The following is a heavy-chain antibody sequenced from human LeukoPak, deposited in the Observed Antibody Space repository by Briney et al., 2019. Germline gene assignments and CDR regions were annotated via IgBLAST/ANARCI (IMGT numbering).Heavy chain of an antibody. CDR2: IYYSGST. Sequence: SETLSLTCTVSGGSISSYYWSWIRQPPGKGLEWIGYIYYSGSTNYNPSLKSRVTISLDTSKNQFSLRLSSVTAADTAVYYCARAARAFGVDYWGQGTLVTVSS. J-gene: IGHJ4*02. D-gene: IGHD3-16*01. CDR1: GGSISSYY. V-gene: IGHV4-59*01. CDR3: ARAARAFGVDY.